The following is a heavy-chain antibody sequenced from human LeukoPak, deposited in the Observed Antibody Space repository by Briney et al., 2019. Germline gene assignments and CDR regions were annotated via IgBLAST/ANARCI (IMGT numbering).Heavy chain of an antibody. J-gene: IGHJ6*03. CDR2: INWNGGST. CDR1: GFTFDNYG. V-gene: IGHV3-20*04. CDR3: ARNGAPVVTAITPYYYYMDV. D-gene: IGHD2-21*02. Sequence: GGSLRLSCAASGFTFDNYGMSWVRQAPGKGLEWVSGINWNGGSTGYADSVKGRFTISRDNAKNSLYLQMNSLRAEDTALYYCARNGAPVVTAITPYYYYMDVWGKGTTVTVSS.